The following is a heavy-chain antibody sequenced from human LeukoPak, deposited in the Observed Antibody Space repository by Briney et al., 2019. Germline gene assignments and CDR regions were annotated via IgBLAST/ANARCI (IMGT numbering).Heavy chain of an antibody. D-gene: IGHD3-3*01. CDR3: ARIGNNPRITIFGVAHLDYYYYGMDV. Sequence: GGSLRLSCAASGFTFISYAMHWVRQAPGKGLEWVANIKQDGSEKYYVDSVKGRFIISRDNAKNSLYLQMNSLRAEDTAVYYCARIGNNPRITIFGVAHLDYYYYGMDVWGQGTTVTVSS. V-gene: IGHV3-7*03. CDR1: GFTFISYA. J-gene: IGHJ6*02. CDR2: IKQDGSEK.